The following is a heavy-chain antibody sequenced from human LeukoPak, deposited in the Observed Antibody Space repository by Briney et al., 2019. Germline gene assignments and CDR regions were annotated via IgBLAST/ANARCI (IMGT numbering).Heavy chain of an antibody. J-gene: IGHJ4*02. CDR2: INHSGST. D-gene: IGHD6-19*01. V-gene: IGHV4-34*01. CDR1: GGSFSGYY. CDR3: ARAPQWLAYKHYFDY. Sequence: SETLSLTCAVYGGSFSGYYWSWIRQPPGKGLEWIGEINHSGSTNYNPSPKSRVTISVDTSKNQFSLKLSSVTAADTAVYYCARAPQWLAYKHYFDYWGQGTLVTVSS.